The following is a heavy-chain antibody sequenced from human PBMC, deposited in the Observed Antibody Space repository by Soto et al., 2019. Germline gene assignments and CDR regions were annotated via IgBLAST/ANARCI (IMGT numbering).Heavy chain of an antibody. D-gene: IGHD4-17*01. CDR3: AKEDDYGDYRPGAFDI. CDR1: GCTFSSYA. J-gene: IGHJ3*02. Sequence: EVQLLESGGGLVQPGGCLRLSCAASGCTFSSYAMSWVRQAPGKGLEWVSAISGSGGSTYYADSVKGRFTISRDNSKNTLYLQMNSLRAEDTAVYYCAKEDDYGDYRPGAFDIWGQGTMVTVSS. CDR2: ISGSGGST. V-gene: IGHV3-23*01.